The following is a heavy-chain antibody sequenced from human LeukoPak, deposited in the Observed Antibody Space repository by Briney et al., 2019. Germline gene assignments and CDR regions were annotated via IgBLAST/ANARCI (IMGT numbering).Heavy chain of an antibody. D-gene: IGHD3-3*01. J-gene: IGHJ3*02. Sequence: SGGSLRLSCAASGFTFSIYNMNWVRQAPGKGLEWVSSISSSSNIYYADSVEGRFTISRDNAKNSLYLQMNSLRAEDTAVYYCAREDHYDFWSGYDFDAFDIWGQGTMVTVSS. CDR1: GFTFSIYN. CDR3: AREDHYDFWSGYDFDAFDI. CDR2: ISSSSNI. V-gene: IGHV3-69-1*01.